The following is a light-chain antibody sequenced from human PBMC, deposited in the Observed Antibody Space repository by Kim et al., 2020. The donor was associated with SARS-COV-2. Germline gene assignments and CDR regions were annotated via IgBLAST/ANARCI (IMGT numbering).Light chain of an antibody. CDR2: DVT. CDR3: ASCTTTGSVV. J-gene: IGLJ2*01. Sequence: GQSITISCTGTSSDIDFYNCVSWYQQHPGKAPTLMLYDVTDRPSGVSTRFSGSKSGNTASLTISGLQAEDEADYFCASCTTTGSVVFGGGTQLTVL. V-gene: IGLV2-14*03. CDR1: SSDIDFYNC.